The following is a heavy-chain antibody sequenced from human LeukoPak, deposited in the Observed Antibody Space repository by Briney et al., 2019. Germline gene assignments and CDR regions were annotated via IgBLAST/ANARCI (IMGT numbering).Heavy chain of an antibody. Sequence: PSENLSLTCTVSGDFISSSNYYWGWIRQPPGKGLEWIGFIYYSGSSYYNPSLKSRVTIPVDTSKNQFSLKLSSVTAADTAVYYCARYPNSGAPFDYWGQGTLVTVSS. J-gene: IGHJ4*02. CDR2: IYYSGSS. CDR1: GDFISSSNYY. D-gene: IGHD2-15*01. CDR3: ARYPNSGAPFDY. V-gene: IGHV4-30-4*08.